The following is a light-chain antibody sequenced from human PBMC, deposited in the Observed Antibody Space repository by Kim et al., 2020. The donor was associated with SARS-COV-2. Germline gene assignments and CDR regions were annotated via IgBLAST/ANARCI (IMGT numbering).Light chain of an antibody. CDR2: AAS. Sequence: SPGERATLSCRASQSIALSYLAWYQQIPGQAPRLIIYAASRRATGIPDRFSGRGPGTDFTLTISRLEPEDFAVYYCQQFSSPARTFGQGTKVDIK. J-gene: IGKJ1*01. CDR1: QSIALSY. V-gene: IGKV3-20*01. CDR3: QQFSSPART.